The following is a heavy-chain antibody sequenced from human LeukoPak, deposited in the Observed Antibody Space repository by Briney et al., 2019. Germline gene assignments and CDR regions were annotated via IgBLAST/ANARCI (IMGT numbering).Heavy chain of an antibody. CDR2: IYHSGST. CDR3: ARDLRSSGWYGVSY. Sequence: SGTLSLTCAVSGGSISSSNWWSWVRQPPGQGLEWIGEIYHSGSTNYNPSLKSRVTISVDKSKNQFSLKLSSVTAADTAVYYCARDLRSSGWYGVSYWGQGTLVTVSS. D-gene: IGHD6-19*01. CDR1: GGSISSSNW. J-gene: IGHJ4*02. V-gene: IGHV4-4*02.